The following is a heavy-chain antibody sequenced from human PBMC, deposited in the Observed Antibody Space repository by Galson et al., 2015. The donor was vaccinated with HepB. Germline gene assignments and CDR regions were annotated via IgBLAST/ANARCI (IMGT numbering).Heavy chain of an antibody. CDR1: GFTFSSYS. V-gene: IGHV3-21*01. J-gene: IGHJ5*02. D-gene: IGHD6-13*01. CDR2: ISSSSSYI. Sequence: SLRLSCAASGFTFSSYSMNWVRQAPGKGLEWVSSISSSSSYIYYADSVKGRFTISRDNAKNSLYLQMNSLRAEDTAVYYCARERLGSSWYRRPNWFDPWGQGTLVTVSS. CDR3: ARERLGSSWYRRPNWFDP.